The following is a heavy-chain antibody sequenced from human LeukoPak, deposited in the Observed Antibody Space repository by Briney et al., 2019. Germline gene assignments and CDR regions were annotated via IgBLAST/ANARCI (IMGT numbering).Heavy chain of an antibody. D-gene: IGHD6-13*01. Sequence: SETLSLTCTVSGGSISSYYWSWIRQPPGKGLEWIGYIYYSGSTNYNPSLKSRVTISVDTSKNQFSLKLSSVTAADTAVYYCAREVGMDSSSWDGDYYYFDYWGQGTLVTVSS. CDR1: GGSISSYY. CDR3: AREVGMDSSSWDGDYYYFDY. CDR2: IYYSGST. V-gene: IGHV4-59*12. J-gene: IGHJ4*02.